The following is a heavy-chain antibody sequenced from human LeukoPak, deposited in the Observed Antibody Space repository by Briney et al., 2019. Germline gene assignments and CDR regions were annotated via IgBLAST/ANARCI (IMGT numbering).Heavy chain of an antibody. CDR1: GFTFRSNW. CDR2: INPEGSRT. Sequence: GGSLRLSCAASGFTFRSNWVHWVRQAPGKGLVWVARINPEGSRTSYADSVKGRFTTSRDNAKNTLYLQMNSLRAEDTAVYYCARAGGYCSSTSCYNWVDPWGQGTLVTVSS. CDR3: ARAGGYCSSTSCYNWVDP. D-gene: IGHD2-2*01. J-gene: IGHJ5*02. V-gene: IGHV3-74*01.